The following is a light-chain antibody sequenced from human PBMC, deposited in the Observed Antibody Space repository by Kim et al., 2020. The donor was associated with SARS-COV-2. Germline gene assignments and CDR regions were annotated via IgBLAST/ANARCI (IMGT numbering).Light chain of an antibody. J-gene: IGLJ3*02. CDR2: EYN. CDR1: RGSIASIY. CDR3: QSYDSTNWV. V-gene: IGLV6-57*04. Sequence: NFMLTQPHSVSESPGKTVTISCTRSRGSIASIYVQWYQQRPDSAPTTVIYEYNQRPSGVPDRFSGSIDSSSNSASLTISGLKTEDEADYYCQSYDSTNWVFGGGTQLTVL.